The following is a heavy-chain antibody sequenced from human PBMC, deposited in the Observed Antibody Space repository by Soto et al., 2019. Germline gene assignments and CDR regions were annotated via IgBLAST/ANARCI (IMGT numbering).Heavy chain of an antibody. D-gene: IGHD6-13*01. V-gene: IGHV2-5*01. CDR2: IYWNDDK. CDR1: GFSLSTSGVG. J-gene: IGHJ4*02. Sequence: QITLKESGPTLVKPTQTLTLTCTFSGFSLSTSGVGVGWIRQPPGKALEWLALIYWNDDKRYSPSLKSRLTITKDTSKNQVVLTMTNMDPVDTATYYCAQSRGRAAGTYYFDYWGQGTLVTVSS. CDR3: AQSRGRAAGTYYFDY.